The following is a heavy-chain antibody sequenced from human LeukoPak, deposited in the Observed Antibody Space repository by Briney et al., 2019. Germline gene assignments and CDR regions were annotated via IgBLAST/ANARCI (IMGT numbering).Heavy chain of an antibody. Sequence: GRSLRLSCAASGFTFSSYAMHWVRQAPGKGLEWVAVISYDGSNKYYADSVKGRFTISRDNSKNTLYLQMNSLRAEDTAVYYCAKVGAPPGDYWGQGTLVTVSS. CDR3: AKVGAPPGDY. CDR1: GFTFSSYA. V-gene: IGHV3-30-3*01. CDR2: ISYDGSNK. D-gene: IGHD3-10*01. J-gene: IGHJ4*02.